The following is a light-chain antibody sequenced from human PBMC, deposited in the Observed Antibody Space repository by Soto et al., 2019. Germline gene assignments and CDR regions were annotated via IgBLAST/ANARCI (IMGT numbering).Light chain of an antibody. CDR3: SSYATGFKGV. V-gene: IGLV2-8*01. CDR2: EVN. Sequence: QSAPTQPASVSGAPGQSITISCTGTSSDVGGYNYVSWYQQHPGKAPKVIIYEVNKRPSGVPDRFSGSKSGNTASLTVSGLQAEDEADYYCSSYATGFKGVFGTGTKVTVL. CDR1: SSDVGGYNY. J-gene: IGLJ1*01.